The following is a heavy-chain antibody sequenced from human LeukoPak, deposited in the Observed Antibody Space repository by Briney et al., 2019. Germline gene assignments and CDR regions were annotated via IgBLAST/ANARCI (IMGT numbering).Heavy chain of an antibody. Sequence: SETLSLTCIVSGYSISGGYYWGWIRQPPGKGLEWIGSIYHSGSTYYNPSLKSRVTISVDTSKNQFSLKVRSVTAADTAVYYCARDETYSSDWQSNHYYYYMDVWGKGTTVTVS. CDR1: GYSISGGYY. CDR2: IYHSGST. CDR3: ARDETYSSDWQSNHYYYYMDV. J-gene: IGHJ6*03. V-gene: IGHV4-38-2*02. D-gene: IGHD6-19*01.